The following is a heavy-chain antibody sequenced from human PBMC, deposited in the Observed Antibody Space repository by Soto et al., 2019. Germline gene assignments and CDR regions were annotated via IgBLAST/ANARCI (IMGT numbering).Heavy chain of an antibody. Sequence: QVHLQESGPGLVKPSQTLSLACSVSGESITSLGYYWTWVRQPPGKGLEWIGFVSYTGSTSYNSALRSRVTISRHTSQNRFLLDVKSVTVADTAMYFCTRGDYWGQGALVTVSS. CDR3: TRGDY. V-gene: IGHV4-31*03. CDR2: VSYTGST. J-gene: IGHJ4*02. CDR1: GESITSLGYY.